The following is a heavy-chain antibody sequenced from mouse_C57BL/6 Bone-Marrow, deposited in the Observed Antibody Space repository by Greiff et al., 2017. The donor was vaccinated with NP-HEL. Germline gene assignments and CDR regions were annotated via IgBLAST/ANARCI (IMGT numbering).Heavy chain of an antibody. J-gene: IGHJ3*01. CDR2: ISSGGSYT. Sequence: EVQVVESGGDLVKPGGSLKLSCAASGFTFSSYGMSWVRQTPDKRLEWVATISSGGSYTYYPDSVKGRFTISRDNAKNTLYLQMSSLKSEDTAMYYCARHEVPTSPYYSNWAWFAYWGQGTLVTVSA. CDR3: ARHEVPTSPYYSNWAWFAY. CDR1: GFTFSSYG. V-gene: IGHV5-6*01. D-gene: IGHD2-5*01.